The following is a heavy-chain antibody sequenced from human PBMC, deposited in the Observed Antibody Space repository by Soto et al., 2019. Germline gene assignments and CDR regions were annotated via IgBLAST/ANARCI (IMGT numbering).Heavy chain of an antibody. CDR2: IYYSGST. Sequence: SETLSLTCTVSGGSISSYYWSWIRQPPGKGLEWIGYIYYSGSTNYNPSLKSRVTISVDTSKNQFSLKLSSVTAADTAVYYCARVSYYDFWSGYLDYYYYYCMDVWGKGTTVTVSS. V-gene: IGHV4-59*01. D-gene: IGHD3-3*01. J-gene: IGHJ6*03. CDR3: ARVSYYDFWSGYLDYYYYYCMDV. CDR1: GGSISSYY.